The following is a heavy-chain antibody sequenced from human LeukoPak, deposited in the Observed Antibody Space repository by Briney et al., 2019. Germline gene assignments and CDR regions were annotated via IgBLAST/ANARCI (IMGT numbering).Heavy chain of an antibody. J-gene: IGHJ4*02. CDR2: IYYSGST. V-gene: IGHV4-39*01. D-gene: IGHD1-26*01. Sequence: SETLSLTCTVSGCSISSSSYYWGWIRQPPGKGLEWIGSIYYSGSTYYNPSLKSRVTISVDTSKNQFSLKLSSVTAADTAVYYCARLLTGGATAKGSDYWGQGTLVTVSS. CDR1: GCSISSSSYY. CDR3: ARLLTGGATAKGSDY.